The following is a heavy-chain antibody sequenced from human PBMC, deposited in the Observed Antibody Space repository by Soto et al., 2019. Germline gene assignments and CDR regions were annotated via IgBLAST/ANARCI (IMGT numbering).Heavy chain of an antibody. V-gene: IGHV3-21*01. CDR1: GFTFSSYS. J-gene: IGHJ3*02. CDR2: ISSSSSYI. CDR3: ARDGGADAFDI. D-gene: IGHD3-16*01. Sequence: EVQLVESGGGLVKPGGSLRLSCAASGFTFSSYSMNWVRQAPVKGLEWVSSISSSSSYIYYADSVKGRFTISRDNAKNSLYLQMNSLRAEDTAVYYCARDGGADAFDIWGQGTMVTVSS.